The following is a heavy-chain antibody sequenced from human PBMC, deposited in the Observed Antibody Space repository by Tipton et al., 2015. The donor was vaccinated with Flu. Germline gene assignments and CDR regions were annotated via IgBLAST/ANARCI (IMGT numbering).Heavy chain of an antibody. D-gene: IGHD2-2*01. Sequence: GSLRLSCAASGFTFSSYAMHWVRQAPGKGLEYVSAISSNGGSTYYADSVKGRFTISRDNSKNTLYLQMGSLRAEDMAVYYCARGASSTLYSGMDVWGQGTTVTVSS. CDR1: GFTFSSYA. V-gene: IGHV3-64*02. CDR2: ISSNGGST. J-gene: IGHJ6*02. CDR3: ARGASSTLYSGMDV.